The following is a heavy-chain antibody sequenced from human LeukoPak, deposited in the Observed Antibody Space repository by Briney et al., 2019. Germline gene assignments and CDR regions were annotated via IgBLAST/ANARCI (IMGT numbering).Heavy chain of an antibody. CDR2: INPNSGGT. CDR3: ARVRGYCSGTSCFNWFDP. J-gene: IGHJ5*02. V-gene: IGHV1-2*02. CDR1: GYTFTGYY. Sequence: ASVKVSCKASGYTFTGYYMHWVRQAPGQGLEWMGWINPNSGGTNYAQKFQGRVTMTRDTSISTAYMELRRLRSDDTAVYFCARVRGYCSGTSCFNWFDPWGQGTLVTVSS. D-gene: IGHD2-2*01.